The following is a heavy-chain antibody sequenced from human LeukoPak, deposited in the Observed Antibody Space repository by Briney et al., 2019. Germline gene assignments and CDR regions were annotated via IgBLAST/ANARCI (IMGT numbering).Heavy chain of an antibody. Sequence: RPGGSLRLSCAASGFTFSSYSMNWVRQAPGKGLEWVSSISSSSSYIYYADSVKGRFTISRDNAKNSLYLQMNSLRAEDTALYYCAKVRDGDYYVVDYWGQGTLVTVSS. J-gene: IGHJ4*02. CDR3: AKVRDGDYYVVDY. CDR1: GFTFSSYS. D-gene: IGHD4-17*01. CDR2: ISSSSSYI. V-gene: IGHV3-21*04.